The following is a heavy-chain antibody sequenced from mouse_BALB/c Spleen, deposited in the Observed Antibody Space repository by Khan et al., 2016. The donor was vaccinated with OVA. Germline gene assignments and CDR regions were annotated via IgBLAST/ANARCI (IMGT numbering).Heavy chain of an antibody. CDR1: GYPITSDYA. Sequence: EVKLLESGPGLVKPSQSLSLTCTVTGYPITSDYAWNWIRQFPGNKLEWMGYISYSGSTSYNPSLKSRISITRDTSKNQFFLQLNSVTTEDTATYYCARVGYDGYAMDYWGQGTSVTVSS. CDR2: ISYSGST. J-gene: IGHJ4*01. V-gene: IGHV3-2*02. D-gene: IGHD2-2*01. CDR3: ARVGYDGYAMDY.